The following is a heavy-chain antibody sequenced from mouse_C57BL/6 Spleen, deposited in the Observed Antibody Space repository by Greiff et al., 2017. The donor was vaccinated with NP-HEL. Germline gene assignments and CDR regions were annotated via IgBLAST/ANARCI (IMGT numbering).Heavy chain of an antibody. V-gene: IGHV5-17*01. Sequence: DVMLVESGGGLVKPGGFLKLSCAASGFTFSDYGMHWVRQAPEKGLEWVAYISSGSSTIYYADTVKGRFTISRDNAKNTLFLQMTSLRSEDTAMYYCARPRYGSSYGYFDVWGTGTTVTVSS. D-gene: IGHD1-1*01. CDR1: GFTFSDYG. CDR2: ISSGSSTI. J-gene: IGHJ1*03. CDR3: ARPRYGSSYGYFDV.